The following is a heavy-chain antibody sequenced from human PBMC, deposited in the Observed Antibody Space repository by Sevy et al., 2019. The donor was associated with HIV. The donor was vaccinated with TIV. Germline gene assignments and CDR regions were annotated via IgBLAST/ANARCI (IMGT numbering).Heavy chain of an antibody. Sequence: GGSLRLSCVASEFAFNIHNMSWVRQAPGKGLEWVSSISTSSNNIYYADSVEGRFTMSRDNAKKSLYLQMNSLRAEETAVYYCARTFSFSWYDYWGQGTLVTVSS. D-gene: IGHD6-13*01. J-gene: IGHJ4*02. CDR1: EFAFNIHN. CDR2: ISTSSNNI. V-gene: IGHV3-21*01. CDR3: ARTFSFSWYDY.